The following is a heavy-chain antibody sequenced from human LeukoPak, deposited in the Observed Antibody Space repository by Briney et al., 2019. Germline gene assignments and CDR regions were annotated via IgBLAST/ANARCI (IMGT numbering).Heavy chain of an antibody. CDR2: INTDGSIT. D-gene: IGHD3-10*01. V-gene: IGHV3-74*01. CDR3: ARDRGPRTGFMVREAYDY. Sequence: PGGSLRLSYAASGFTFSDYWIHWVRQAPGKGLVWVSRINTDGSITNYADSVKGRFSISRDNAKNTLYLQMSSLRAEDTAVYYCARDRGPRTGFMVREAYDYWGQGTLVTVSS. J-gene: IGHJ4*02. CDR1: GFTFSDYW.